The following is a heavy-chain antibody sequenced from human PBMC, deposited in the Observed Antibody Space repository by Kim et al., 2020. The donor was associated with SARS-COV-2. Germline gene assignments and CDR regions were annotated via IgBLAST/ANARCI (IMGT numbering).Heavy chain of an antibody. J-gene: IGHJ4*02. Sequence: ASVKVSCKASGYTFTHYAISWVRQAPGHGLEWMGWINTDTWNPTYAPAFTGRFVFSVDTSVSTTYLQISSLKAEDTALYYCARVIWGSYRYTDSWGQGTLVTVSS. D-gene: IGHD3-16*02. CDR1: GYTFTHYA. CDR2: INTDTWNP. V-gene: IGHV7-4-1*02. CDR3: ARVIWGSYRYTDS.